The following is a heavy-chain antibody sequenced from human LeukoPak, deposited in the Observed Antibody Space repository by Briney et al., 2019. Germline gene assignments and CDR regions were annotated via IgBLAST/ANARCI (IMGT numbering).Heavy chain of an antibody. Sequence: GASLRLSCAASGFTFSNYAMSWVRQSPGKALEWVSAITCSCCNTCYADSVKGRFTSSRDNSKNTVFLQMNSLRAEDTAVYYCAKWGDYDVLTGYYVSDYWGQGTLVTVSS. CDR3: AKWGDYDVLTGYYVSDY. CDR1: GFTFSNYA. CDR2: ITCSCCNT. D-gene: IGHD3-9*01. J-gene: IGHJ4*02. V-gene: IGHV3-23*01.